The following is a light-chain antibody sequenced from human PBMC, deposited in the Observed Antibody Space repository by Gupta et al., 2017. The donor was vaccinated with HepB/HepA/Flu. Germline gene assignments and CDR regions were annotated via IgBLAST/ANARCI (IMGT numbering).Light chain of an antibody. CDR3: QQYNNWPPWT. V-gene: IGKV3-15*01. J-gene: IGKJ1*01. Sequence: ETVMTQSPATLSVSPGERATLSCRASQSISSNLAWYQQKPGQAPRLLIYGASTRATGLPSRFSGSGSGTEFTLTISSLQSEDFAVYYCQQYNNWPPWTFGQGTKVEIK. CDR1: QSISSN. CDR2: GAS.